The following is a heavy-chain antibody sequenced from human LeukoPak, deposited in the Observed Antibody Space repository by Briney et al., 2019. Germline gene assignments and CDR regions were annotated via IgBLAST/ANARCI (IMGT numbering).Heavy chain of an antibody. CDR2: IYHSGST. CDR3: ARQAFLGITSCWGFDY. V-gene: IGHV4-30-2*01. J-gene: IGHJ4*02. Sequence: NPSQTLSLTCAVSGGSISSGGYSWSWIRQPPGKGLEWIGYIYHSGSTYYNPSLKSRVTISVDRSKNQFSLKLSSVTAADTALYYCARQAFLGITSCWGFDYWGQGTLVTVSS. CDR1: GGSISSGGYS. D-gene: IGHD2-2*01.